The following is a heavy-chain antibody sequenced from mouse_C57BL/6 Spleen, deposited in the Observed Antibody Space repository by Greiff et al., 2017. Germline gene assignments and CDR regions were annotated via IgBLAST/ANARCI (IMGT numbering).Heavy chain of an antibody. CDR1: GFNFTDYY. V-gene: IGHV14-2*01. CDR3: ARSYIPPWLAY. D-gene: IGHD2-12*01. J-gene: IGHJ3*01. CDR2: INPDNGDT. Sequence: EVQLQQSGAELVKPGASVKLPCTASGFNFTDYYMDWVKQSTEQSLEWIGNINPDNGDTIYNPKFQGKATITVDKSSNTAYMQLRSLTSEDTAVYYCARSYIPPWLAYWCQGTLVTVSA.